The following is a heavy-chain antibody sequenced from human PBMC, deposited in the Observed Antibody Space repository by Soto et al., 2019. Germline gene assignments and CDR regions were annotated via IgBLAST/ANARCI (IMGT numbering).Heavy chain of an antibody. CDR2: INPSGGST. CDR1: GYTFTSYY. CDR3: ARGPPHHRTYYGMDV. J-gene: IGHJ6*02. Sequence: ASVKVSCKASGYTFTSYYMHWVRQAPGQGLEWMGIINPSGGSTSYAQKFQGRVTMTRDTSTSTVYMELSSLRSEDTAVYYCARGPPHHRTYYGMDVGGQGPTVTFSS. V-gene: IGHV1-46*01.